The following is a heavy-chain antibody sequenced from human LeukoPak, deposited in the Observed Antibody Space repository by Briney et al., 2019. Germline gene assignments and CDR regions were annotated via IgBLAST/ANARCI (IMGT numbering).Heavy chain of an antibody. V-gene: IGHV4-34*01. D-gene: IGHD5-18*01. Sequence: SETLSLTCAVYGGSFSGYYWSWIRQPPGKGLEWIGEINHSGSTNYNPSLKSRVTISVDTSKNHFSLKLSSVTAADTAVYYCARHRGYSYGFLDYWGQGTLVTVSS. J-gene: IGHJ4*02. CDR3: ARHRGYSYGFLDY. CDR2: INHSGST. CDR1: GGSFSGYY.